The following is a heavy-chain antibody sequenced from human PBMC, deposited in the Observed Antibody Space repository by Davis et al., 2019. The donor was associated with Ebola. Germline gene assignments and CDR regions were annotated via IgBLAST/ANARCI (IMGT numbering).Heavy chain of an antibody. V-gene: IGHV3-48*02. D-gene: IGHD2-15*01. CDR1: GFTFHSYS. J-gene: IGHJ4*02. CDR3: ATSVAVARDY. CDR2: ISSSSSTM. Sequence: GESLKISCAASGFTFHSYSMSWVRQAPGKGLEWISYISSSSSTMSYADSVKGRFTISRDNAKNSLYLHMNSLRDEDTAVYYCATSVAVARDYWGQGTLVTVSS.